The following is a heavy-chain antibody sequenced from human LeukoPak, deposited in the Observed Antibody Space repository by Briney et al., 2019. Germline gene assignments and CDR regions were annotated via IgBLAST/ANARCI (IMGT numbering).Heavy chain of an antibody. CDR2: FYRGGST. CDR1: GFTVSSNY. CDR3: ARVGYIQAFDI. V-gene: IGHV3-66*01. Sequence: GGPLRVSCAASGFTVSSNYMSWVRQAPGKGLDLVPFFYRGGSTYYADSVKGRFTISRDNSKNTLYLQMNSLRAEDPAVYYCARVGYIQAFDIWGQGTLVTVSS. J-gene: IGHJ3*02. D-gene: IGHD6-13*01.